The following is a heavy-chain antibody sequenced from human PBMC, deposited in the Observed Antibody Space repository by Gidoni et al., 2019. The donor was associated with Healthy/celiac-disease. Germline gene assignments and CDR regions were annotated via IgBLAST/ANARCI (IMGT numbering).Heavy chain of an antibody. Sequence: VQLQESGPGPVKPSPTLSLTCPVSGGPLSSGSYYWSCIRQPAGKGLEWIGRIYTSGSTNYNPSLKIRVTISVDTSKNQFSLKLSSVTAADTAVYYCASGGYPYYYYGMDVWGQGTTVTVSS. CDR3: ASGGYPYYYYGMDV. CDR1: GGPLSSGSYY. J-gene: IGHJ6*02. V-gene: IGHV4-61*02. CDR2: IYTSGST. D-gene: IGHD3-22*01.